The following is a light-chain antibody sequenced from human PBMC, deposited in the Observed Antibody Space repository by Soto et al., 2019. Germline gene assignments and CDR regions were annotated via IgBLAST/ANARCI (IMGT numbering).Light chain of an antibody. V-gene: IGKV1-5*03. Sequence: DIQMTQSPSSLSASVGDRVTITCRASQGISTYLNWYHQKPGKAPKLLIYKASSLESGVPSRFRGSGYGTEFTLTISSLQPDDFATYYCQQYNSYPWTFGQGTKVDIK. CDR2: KAS. J-gene: IGKJ1*01. CDR3: QQYNSYPWT. CDR1: QGISTY.